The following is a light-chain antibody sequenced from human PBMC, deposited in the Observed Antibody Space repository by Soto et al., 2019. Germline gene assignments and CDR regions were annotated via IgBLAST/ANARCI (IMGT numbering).Light chain of an antibody. V-gene: IGKV3-15*01. CDR2: GAS. CDR3: QQYNNWPPCT. CDR1: QSVSSN. Sequence: EIVMTQSPATLSVSPGERATLSCRASQSVSSNLAWYQQKPGQAPRLLIYGASTRSTVITARFSGSGSGTEFTLTISSLQSEDFAVYYCQQYNNWPPCTFGQGTKLEIK. J-gene: IGKJ2*02.